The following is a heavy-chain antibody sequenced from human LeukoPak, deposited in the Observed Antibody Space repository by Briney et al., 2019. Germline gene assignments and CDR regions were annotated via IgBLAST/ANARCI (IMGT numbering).Heavy chain of an antibody. CDR2: ISGSGGST. D-gene: IGHD3-9*01. CDR3: AKDGILTGSVSYYFDY. V-gene: IGHV3-23*01. Sequence: GGSLRLSCAASGFTFSSYAMSWVRQAPGKGLEWVSAISGSGGSTYYADSVKGRFTISRGNPKNTLYLQMNSLRAEDTAVYYCAKDGILTGSVSYYFDYWGQGTLVTVSS. J-gene: IGHJ4*02. CDR1: GFTFSSYA.